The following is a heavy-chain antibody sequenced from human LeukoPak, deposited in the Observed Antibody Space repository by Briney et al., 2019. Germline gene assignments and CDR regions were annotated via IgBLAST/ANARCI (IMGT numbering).Heavy chain of an antibody. Sequence: GASVKVSSKASGGTFSSYAISWVRQAPGQGLEWMGGIIPILGTANYAQKFQGRVTITADETTSTVYMEVSSLSSEDTAVYYCASIHSSGYYSDYWGQGTLVTVSS. J-gene: IGHJ4*02. D-gene: IGHD3-22*01. CDR3: ASIHSSGYYSDY. CDR1: GGTFSSYA. V-gene: IGHV1-69*13. CDR2: IIPILGTA.